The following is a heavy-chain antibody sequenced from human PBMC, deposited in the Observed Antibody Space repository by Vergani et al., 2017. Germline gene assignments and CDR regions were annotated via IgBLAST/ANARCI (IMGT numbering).Heavy chain of an antibody. J-gene: IGHJ4*02. CDR2: IKNTGDST. CDR1: GFTFSSFA. Sequence: EVQLVESGGGLVQPGGSLRLSCAASGFTFSSFAMSWVRQGHGQGLEWVSSIKNTGDSTYYADSVKGRFTISRDNSKNTPYLQMNSLRLEDTAVYYCETGSDNYNWGKGTLVTVSS. V-gene: IGHV3-23*04. D-gene: IGHD5-24*01. CDR3: ETGSDNYN.